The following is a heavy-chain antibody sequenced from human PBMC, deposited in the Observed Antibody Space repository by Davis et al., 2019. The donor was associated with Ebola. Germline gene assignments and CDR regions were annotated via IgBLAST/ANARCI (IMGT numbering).Heavy chain of an antibody. J-gene: IGHJ4*02. CDR3: ARVSAYDFWSGYYWRFDY. V-gene: IGHV1-46*01. Sequence: AASVKVSCKASGGTFSSYAISWVRQAPGQGLEWMGIINPSGGSTSYAQKFQGRVTMTRDTSTSTVYMELSSLRSEDTAVYYCARVSAYDFWSGYYWRFDYWGQGTLVTVSS. D-gene: IGHD3-3*01. CDR2: INPSGGST. CDR1: GGTFSSYA.